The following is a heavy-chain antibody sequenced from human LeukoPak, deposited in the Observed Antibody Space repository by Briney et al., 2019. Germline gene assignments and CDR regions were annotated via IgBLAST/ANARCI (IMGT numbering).Heavy chain of an antibody. D-gene: IGHD6-6*01. CDR3: ASWASIAARPGGYYYYYYMDV. V-gene: IGHV1-18*01. J-gene: IGHJ6*03. Sequence: ASVKVSCKASGYTFTSYGISWVRQAPGQGLEWMGWISAYNGNTNYAQKLQGRVTMTTDTSTSSAYMELRSLRSDDTAVYYCASWASIAARPGGYYYYYYMDVWGKGTTVTVSS. CDR2: ISAYNGNT. CDR1: GYTFTSYG.